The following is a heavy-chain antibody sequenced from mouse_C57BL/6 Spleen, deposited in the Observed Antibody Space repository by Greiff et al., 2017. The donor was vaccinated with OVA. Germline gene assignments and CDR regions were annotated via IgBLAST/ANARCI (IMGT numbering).Heavy chain of an antibody. CDR3: ARSTTVEAMDY. CDR1: GSSITSVY. J-gene: IGHJ4*01. D-gene: IGHD1-1*01. CDR2: ISYSGST. V-gene: IGHV3-8*01. Sequence: EVKVVESGPGLAKPSQTLSSTCSVPGSSITSVYWNWIRKSPGNKLEYMGYISYSGSTYYNPSRKSRISITRDTSKNQYYLQLNSVTTEDTATYYCARSTTVEAMDYWGQGTSVTVSS.